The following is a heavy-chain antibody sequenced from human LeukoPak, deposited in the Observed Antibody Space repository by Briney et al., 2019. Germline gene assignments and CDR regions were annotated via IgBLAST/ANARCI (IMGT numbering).Heavy chain of an antibody. Sequence: GGSLRLSCAASGSTFSSYSMNWVRQAPGKVLEWVSSISSSSSYIYYADSVKGRFTISRDNAKNSLYLQMNSLRAEDTAVYYCAIGHVTVSAHDDAFDIWGQGTMVTVSS. J-gene: IGHJ3*02. CDR2: ISSSSSYI. CDR1: GSTFSSYS. CDR3: AIGHVTVSAHDDAFDI. V-gene: IGHV3-21*01. D-gene: IGHD5/OR15-5a*01.